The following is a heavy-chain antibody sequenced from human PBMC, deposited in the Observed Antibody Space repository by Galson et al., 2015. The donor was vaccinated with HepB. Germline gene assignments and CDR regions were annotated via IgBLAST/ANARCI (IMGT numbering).Heavy chain of an antibody. Sequence: SLRLSCAASGFTFSSYAMSWVRQAPGKGLEWVSAISGSGGSTYYADSVKGRFTISRDNSKNTLYLQMNSLRAEDTAVYYCAKDRETFPDDYSNYGVGGIFDYWGQGTLVTVSS. CDR3: AKDRETFPDDYSNYGVGGIFDY. J-gene: IGHJ4*02. D-gene: IGHD4-11*01. CDR2: ISGSGGST. CDR1: GFTFSSYA. V-gene: IGHV3-23*01.